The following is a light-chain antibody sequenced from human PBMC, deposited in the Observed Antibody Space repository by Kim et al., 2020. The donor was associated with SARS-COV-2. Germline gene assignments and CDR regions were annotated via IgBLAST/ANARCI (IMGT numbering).Light chain of an antibody. CDR2: AVV. V-gene: IGKV3-20*01. CDR3: QHYGDSPGT. CDR1: RRITSDF. J-gene: IGKJ1*01. Sequence: EIVLTQSPGTLSLSPGDSATLSCRASRRITSDFLAWYQHKPGQAPRLLIFAVVIRATGIPDRFSGSGSVTDFTLTISRLEPEDSAVYYCQHYGDSPGTFGQGTKVEIK.